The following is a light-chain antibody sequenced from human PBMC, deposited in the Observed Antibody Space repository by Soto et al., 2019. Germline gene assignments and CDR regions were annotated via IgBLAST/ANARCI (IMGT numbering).Light chain of an antibody. CDR1: QSVTNSK. Sequence: EIVLTQSPGTLSLSPGERATLSCRASQSVTNSKLAWYRQKPGQAPRLLIYGASTRATGIPDRFSGSGSGTDFTLTISRLEPEDFAVYYCQQYGRSPLTFGGGTKVDI. J-gene: IGKJ4*01. CDR3: QQYGRSPLT. CDR2: GAS. V-gene: IGKV3-20*01.